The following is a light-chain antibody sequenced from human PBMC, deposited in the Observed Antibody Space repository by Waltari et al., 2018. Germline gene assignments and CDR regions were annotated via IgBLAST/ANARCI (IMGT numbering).Light chain of an antibody. CDR1: QSVRSTY. CDR2: GAS. J-gene: IGKJ2*01. Sequence: EIVLTQSPGTLSLSPGERVTLSCRASQSVRSTYLAWYQQKPGQAPRLLIYGASTRATGIPDRFSGSGSGTDFTLTISRLEPEDFAVYYCQQYGTSPYTLGQGTKLEI. V-gene: IGKV3-20*01. CDR3: QQYGTSPYT.